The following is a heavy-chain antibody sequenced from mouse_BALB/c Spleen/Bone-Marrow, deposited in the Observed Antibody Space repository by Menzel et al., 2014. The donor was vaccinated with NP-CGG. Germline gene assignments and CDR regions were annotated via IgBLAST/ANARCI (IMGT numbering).Heavy chain of an antibody. CDR2: INPYNGGS. CDR1: GYSFASYT. J-gene: IGHJ3*01. Sequence: EVQLQQSGPELVKPGASMKISCKASGYSFASYTMNWVKQSHGKNLEWIGLINPYNGGSSYNQKFKGKATLTVDKSSSTAYMELLSLTSEDSAVYYCAREGYGSSYGFAYWGQGTLVTVSA. D-gene: IGHD1-1*01. CDR3: AREGYGSSYGFAY. V-gene: IGHV1-31*01.